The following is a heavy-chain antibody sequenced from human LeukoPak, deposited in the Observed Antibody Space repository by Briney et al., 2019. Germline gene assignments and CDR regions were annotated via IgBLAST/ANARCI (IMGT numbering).Heavy chain of an antibody. CDR1: GFSFSSYW. CDR2: IKQDESER. V-gene: IGHV3-7*01. CDR3: ARLSAYYYGSYFYYYMDV. D-gene: IGHD3-10*01. J-gene: IGHJ6*03. Sequence: GGSLRLSCAASGFSFSSYWMTWVRQSPGKGPEWVANIKQDESERYTVDSVKGRFTISRDNAKNSVYLQMNSLRAEGTALYYCARLSAYYYGSYFYYYMDVWGKGTTVTVSS.